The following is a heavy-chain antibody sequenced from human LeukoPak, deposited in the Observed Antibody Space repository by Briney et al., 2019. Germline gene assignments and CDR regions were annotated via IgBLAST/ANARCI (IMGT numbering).Heavy chain of an antibody. Sequence: ASVKVSCKASGYTFTSYGISWVRQAPGQGLEWMGWISAYNGNTNCAQKLQGRVTMTTDTSTSTAYMELRSLRSDDTAVYYCARDSLSTVVTPWSYAFDIWGQGTMVTVSS. J-gene: IGHJ3*02. V-gene: IGHV1-18*01. CDR3: ARDSLSTVVTPWSYAFDI. CDR1: GYTFTSYG. D-gene: IGHD4-23*01. CDR2: ISAYNGNT.